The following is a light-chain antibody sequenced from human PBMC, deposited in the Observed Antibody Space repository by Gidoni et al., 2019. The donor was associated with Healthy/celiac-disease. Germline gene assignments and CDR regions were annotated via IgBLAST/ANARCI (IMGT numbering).Light chain of an antibody. CDR3: AAWDDSLNGPV. Sequence: QSVLPHPPSASVTPGQRVTISCSGSSSNIGSNTVNWYQQLPGTAPKLLIYSNNQRPSGVLDRFSGSKSGTSASLAISGLQSEEEADYYCAAWDDSLNGPVFGGGTKLTVL. CDR1: SSNIGSNT. CDR2: SNN. V-gene: IGLV1-44*01. J-gene: IGLJ2*01.